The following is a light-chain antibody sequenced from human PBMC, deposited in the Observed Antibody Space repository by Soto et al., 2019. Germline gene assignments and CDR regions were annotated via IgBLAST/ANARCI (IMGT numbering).Light chain of an antibody. CDR2: GDN. CDR1: TSNIGAPYD. Sequence: QSVLTQPPSVSGAPGQRVSISCTGSTSNIGAPYDVHWYQHLPGTVPKLLIYGDNNRPSGVPDRFFGSKSGTSASLAITRLQAEDEADYYCQSYDISLHNYVFGTGTKLTVL. CDR3: QSYDISLHNYV. V-gene: IGLV1-40*01. J-gene: IGLJ1*01.